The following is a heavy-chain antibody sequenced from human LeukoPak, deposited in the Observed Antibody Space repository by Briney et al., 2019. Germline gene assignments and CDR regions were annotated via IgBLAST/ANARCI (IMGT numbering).Heavy chain of an antibody. D-gene: IGHD6-19*01. V-gene: IGHV1-18*01. Sequence: ASVKVSCKASGYTFSSYGISWVRLAPGQGLEWMGWISGYNGNTNYAQKLQGRVTMTTDTSTSTAYMELRSLRSDDTAVYHCARDSSTGASGWYGVFDYWGQGTLVTVSS. CDR3: ARDSSTGASGWYGVFDY. CDR1: GYTFSSYG. J-gene: IGHJ4*02. CDR2: ISGYNGNT.